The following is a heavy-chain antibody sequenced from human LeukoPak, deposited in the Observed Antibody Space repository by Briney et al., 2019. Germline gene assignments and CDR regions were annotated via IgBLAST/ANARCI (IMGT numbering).Heavy chain of an antibody. J-gene: IGHJ4*02. CDR3: ARGGRTVDY. D-gene: IGHD2-15*01. V-gene: IGHV3-9*01. CDR2: ISWNSGST. CDR1: GFTFDDYA. Sequence: PGRSLRLSCAASGFTFDDYAMHWVRQAPGKGLEWVSGISWNSGSTYYADSVKGRFTISRDNSKNTLYLQMNSLRAEDTAVYYCARGGRTVDYWGQGTLLTVSS.